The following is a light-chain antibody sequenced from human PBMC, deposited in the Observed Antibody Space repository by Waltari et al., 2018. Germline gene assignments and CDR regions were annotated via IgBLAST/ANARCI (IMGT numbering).Light chain of an antibody. J-gene: IGKJ4*01. CDR1: QSLLHSNGYNY. CDR2: LGS. Sequence: DIVMTQSPLSLPVTPGEPASTSSRSRQSLLHSNGYNYLDWYLQKPGQSPQLLIYLGSNRASGVPDRFSGSGSGTDFTLKISRVEAEDVGVYYCMQALQTLLTFGGGTKVEIK. CDR3: MQALQTLLT. V-gene: IGKV2-28*01.